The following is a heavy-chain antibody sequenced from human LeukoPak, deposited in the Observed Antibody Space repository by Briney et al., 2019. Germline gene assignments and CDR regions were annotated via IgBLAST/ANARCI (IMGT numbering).Heavy chain of an antibody. V-gene: IGHV3-23*01. D-gene: IGHD6-19*01. CDR1: GFTFSSYA. CDR2: ISGGGTST. Sequence: GGSLRLSCAASGFTFSSYAMSWVRQAPGKGLEWLSAISGGGTSTYYADSVKGRFTISRDNSKNTLYPQMNSLRAEDTAVYYCAKERFGSSGWYERGYFDYWGQGTLVTVSS. J-gene: IGHJ4*02. CDR3: AKERFGSSGWYERGYFDY.